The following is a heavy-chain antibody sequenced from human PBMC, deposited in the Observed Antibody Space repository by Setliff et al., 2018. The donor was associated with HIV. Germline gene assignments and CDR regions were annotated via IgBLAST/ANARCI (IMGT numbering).Heavy chain of an antibody. Sequence: KPGGSLRLSCAASGFSFSRCGMHWVRQAPGKGLEWVSSISSSSSHIYYADSVKGRFTISRDNSKNTLSLQMNSLGAEDTAVYYCANRLRGYNKWYYFDYWGQGTQVTVSS. CDR2: ISSSSSHI. CDR3: ANRLRGYNKWYYFDY. D-gene: IGHD1-1*01. J-gene: IGHJ4*02. V-gene: IGHV3-21*04. CDR1: GFSFSRCG.